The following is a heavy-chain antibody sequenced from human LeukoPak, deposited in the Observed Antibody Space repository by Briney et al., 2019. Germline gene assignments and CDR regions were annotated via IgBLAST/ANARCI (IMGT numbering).Heavy chain of an antibody. CDR2: IYYSGST. CDR1: GGSISIYY. D-gene: IGHD2-2*01. V-gene: IGHV4-59*01. Sequence: PSETLSLTCTVAGGSISIYYWSWTRQPPGKGLEWIGYIYYSGSTNYNPSLKSRVTISVDTSKNQFSLKLSSVTAADTAVYYCARVRPKYCSSTSCRGSYYGMDVWGQGTTVTVSS. J-gene: IGHJ6*02. CDR3: ARVRPKYCSSTSCRGSYYGMDV.